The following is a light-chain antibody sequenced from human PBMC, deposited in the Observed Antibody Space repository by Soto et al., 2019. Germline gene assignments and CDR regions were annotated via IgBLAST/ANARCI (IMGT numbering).Light chain of an antibody. V-gene: IGKV1-27*01. J-gene: IGKJ1*01. Sequence: DIQVTHSPSSLSASVGDKVPITCRASHDISNFLAWYQQRPGKVPKLLIHTASTLQSGIPSRFSGSGSGTDFTLTISSLQPEDVATYYCQKYSRAPWTFGQGTKVDIK. CDR3: QKYSRAPWT. CDR2: TAS. CDR1: HDISNF.